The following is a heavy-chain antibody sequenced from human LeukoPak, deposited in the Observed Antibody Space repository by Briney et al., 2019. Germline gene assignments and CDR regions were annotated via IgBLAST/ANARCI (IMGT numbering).Heavy chain of an antibody. J-gene: IGHJ5*02. Sequence: GGSLRLSCAASGFTFSSYDMNWVRQAPGKGLEWVSSISSTSSYIYYADSVKGRFTISRDNAKNSLYLQMNSLRAEDTAVYYCARVPNWNSVNWFDPWGQGTLATVSS. D-gene: IGHD1-7*01. CDR1: GFTFSSYD. CDR2: ISSTSSYI. CDR3: ARVPNWNSVNWFDP. V-gene: IGHV3-21*01.